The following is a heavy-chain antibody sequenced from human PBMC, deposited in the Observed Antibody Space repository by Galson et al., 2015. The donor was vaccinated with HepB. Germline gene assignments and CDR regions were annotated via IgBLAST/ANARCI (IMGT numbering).Heavy chain of an antibody. CDR3: AREGGSYLRGAFDI. D-gene: IGHD1-26*01. CDR2: IYSGGST. V-gene: IGHV3-66*02. J-gene: IGHJ3*02. CDR1: GFTVSSNY. Sequence: SLRLSCAASGFTVSSNYMSWVRQAPGKGLEWVSVIYSGGSTYYADSVKGRFTISRDNSKNTLYLQMNSLRAEDTAVYYCAREGGSYLRGAFDIWGQGTMVTVSS.